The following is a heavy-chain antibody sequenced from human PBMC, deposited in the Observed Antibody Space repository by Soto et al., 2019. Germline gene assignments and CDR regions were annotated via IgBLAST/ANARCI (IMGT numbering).Heavy chain of an antibody. Sequence: QVHLVQSGAEVKKPGSSVKVSCKASGGTFSNYAVSWVRQAPGQGLEWMGGIIPIFGTANYAQKFQGRVTITADESMSTAYMELSSLRSEDTAVYYCAREATVDELYKGFDPWGQGTLVTVSS. J-gene: IGHJ5*02. CDR3: AREATVDELYKGFDP. CDR2: IIPIFGTA. CDR1: GGTFSNYA. V-gene: IGHV1-69*12. D-gene: IGHD2-8*01.